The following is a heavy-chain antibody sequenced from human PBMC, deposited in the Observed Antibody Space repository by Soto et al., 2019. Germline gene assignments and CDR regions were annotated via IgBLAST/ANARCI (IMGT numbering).Heavy chain of an antibody. V-gene: IGHV4-34*01. Sequence: SETLSLTCAVYGGSFSGYYWSWIRQPPGKGLEWIGEINQSGSTNYNPSLKSRVTISVDTSKNQFSLKLSSVTAADTAVYYCVRVPGPWGQGTLVTAS. CDR1: GGSFSGYY. CDR3: VRVPGP. CDR2: INQSGST. J-gene: IGHJ5*02.